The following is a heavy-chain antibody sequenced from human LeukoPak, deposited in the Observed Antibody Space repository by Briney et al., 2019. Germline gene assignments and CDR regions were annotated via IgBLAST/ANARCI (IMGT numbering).Heavy chain of an antibody. V-gene: IGHV1-18*01. CDR3: ASGGELQPLGAFDI. D-gene: IGHD1-26*01. CDR2: ISAYNGNT. Sequence: ASVKVSCKASGYTFTSYGISWVRQAPGQGLEWMGWISAYNGNTNYAQKFQGRVTMTRDTSISTAYMELSRLRSDDTAVYYCASGGELQPLGAFDIWGQGTMVTVSS. CDR1: GYTFTSYG. J-gene: IGHJ3*02.